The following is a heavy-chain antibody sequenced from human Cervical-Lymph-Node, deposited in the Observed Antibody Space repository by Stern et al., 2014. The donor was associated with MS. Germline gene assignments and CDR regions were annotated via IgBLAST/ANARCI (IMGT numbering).Heavy chain of an antibody. Sequence: QVQLQESGPGLVKPSETLSLTCSVSGGSIRSYYWSWIRQPPGKGLEWIGYIYYSGSTNYNPSLKSRVTITAADTAVYYCARATDILTGHSPYYFDYGGQGTLVPVPS. D-gene: IGHD3-9*01. V-gene: IGHV4-59*01. CDR3: Y. CDR2: IYYSGST. CDR1: GGSIRSYY. J-gene: IGHJ4*02.